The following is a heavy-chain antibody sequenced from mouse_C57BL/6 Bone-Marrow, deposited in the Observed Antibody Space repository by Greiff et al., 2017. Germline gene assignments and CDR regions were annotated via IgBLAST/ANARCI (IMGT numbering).Heavy chain of an antibody. V-gene: IGHV15-2*01. CDR2: ILPSIGRT. CDR3: ARDYGCSYPFAY. J-gene: IGHJ3*01. D-gene: IGHD1-1*01. CDR1: DSEVFPIAY. Sequence: QVQLKESGSELRSPGSSVKLSCKDFDSEVFPIAYMSWVRQKPGHGFEWIGGILPSIGRTINGEKFEDKATLDADTLSNTAYLELNSLTSEDSAIYYCARDYGCSYPFAYWGQGTLVTVSA.